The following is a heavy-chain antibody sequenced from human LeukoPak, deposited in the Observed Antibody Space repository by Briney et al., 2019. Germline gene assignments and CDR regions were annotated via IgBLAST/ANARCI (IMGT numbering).Heavy chain of an antibody. CDR3: ARTRENIAAAGTFDY. CDR2: IKQDGSEK. V-gene: IGHV3-7*01. Sequence: PGGSLRLSCAASGFTVSNNYMSWVRQAPGKGLEWVANIKQDGSEKYYVDSVKGRFTISRDNAKNSLYLQMNSLRAEDTAVYYCARTRENIAAAGTFDYWGQGTLVTVSS. D-gene: IGHD6-13*01. CDR1: GFTVSNNY. J-gene: IGHJ4*02.